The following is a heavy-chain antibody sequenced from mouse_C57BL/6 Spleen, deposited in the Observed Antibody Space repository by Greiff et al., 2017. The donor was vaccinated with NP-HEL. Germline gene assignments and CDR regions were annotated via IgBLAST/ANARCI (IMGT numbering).Heavy chain of an antibody. CDR3: AIPPIYYDYDVNV. J-gene: IGHJ1*03. V-gene: IGHV1-74*01. Sequence: QVQLQQPGAELVKPGASVKVSCKASGYTFTSYWMHWVKQRPGQGLEWIGRIHPSDSDTNYNQKFKGKATLTVDKSSSTAYMQLCSLTSEDSAVYYCAIPPIYYDYDVNVWGTGTTVTVSS. D-gene: IGHD2-4*01. CDR2: IHPSDSDT. CDR1: GYTFTSYW.